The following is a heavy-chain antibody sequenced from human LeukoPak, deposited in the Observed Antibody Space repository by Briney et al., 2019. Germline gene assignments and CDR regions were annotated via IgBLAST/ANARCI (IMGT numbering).Heavy chain of an antibody. D-gene: IGHD6-13*01. CDR2: INPNSGGT. V-gene: IGHV1-2*02. CDR3: ARGAAAGR. J-gene: IGHJ4*02. CDR1: GYTFTVFY. Sequence: ASVKVSCKASGYTFTVFYMHWVRQAPGQGLEWMGWINPNSGGTNYAQKFQGRVTMTRDTSISTAYMELSSLRSEDTAVYYCARGAAAGRWGQGTLVTVSS.